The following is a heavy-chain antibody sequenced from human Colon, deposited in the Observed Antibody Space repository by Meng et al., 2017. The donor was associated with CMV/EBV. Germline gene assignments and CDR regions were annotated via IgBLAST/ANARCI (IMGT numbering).Heavy chain of an antibody. V-gene: IGHV4-61*02. CDR3: AGPHHYFDY. CDR1: GDLLLKNDYY. J-gene: IGHJ4*02. CDR2: FYASGAT. Sequence: QVTGQEAGPRLVKPSQSLSLPCIITGDLLLKNDYYVTWTRPPDGKNLEFIGRFYASGATDYHPSLRSRLTISGDTSKNQVSLELTSVTAADSAVYYCAGPHHYFDYWSQGTLVTVSS.